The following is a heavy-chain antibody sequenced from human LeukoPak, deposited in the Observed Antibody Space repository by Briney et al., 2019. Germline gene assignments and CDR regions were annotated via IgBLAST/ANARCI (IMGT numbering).Heavy chain of an antibody. V-gene: IGHV3-30*18. Sequence: GGSLRLSCAASGFTFSSYGMHWVRQAPGKGLEWVAVISYDGNNRYSADSVKGRFTISRDNSKNTLYLQMNSLRAGDTAVYYCAKDQDIAAADYYFDYWGQGTLVTVSS. CDR3: AKDQDIAAADYYFDY. D-gene: IGHD6-13*01. CDR2: ISYDGNNR. J-gene: IGHJ4*02. CDR1: GFTFSSYG.